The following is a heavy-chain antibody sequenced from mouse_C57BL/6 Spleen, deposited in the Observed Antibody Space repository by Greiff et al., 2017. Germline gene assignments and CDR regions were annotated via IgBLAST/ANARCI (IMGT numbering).Heavy chain of an antibody. CDR1: GFSFNTYA. D-gene: IGHD1-1*01. V-gene: IGHV10-1*01. Sequence: EVKLMESGGGLVQPKGSLKLSCAASGFSFNTYAMNWVRQAPGKGLEWVARIRSKSNNYATYYADSVKDRFTISRDDSESMLYLQMNNLKTEDTAMYYCVRGYYGSSYYWYFDVWGTGTTVTVSS. J-gene: IGHJ1*03. CDR3: VRGYYGSSYYWYFDV. CDR2: IRSKSNNYAT.